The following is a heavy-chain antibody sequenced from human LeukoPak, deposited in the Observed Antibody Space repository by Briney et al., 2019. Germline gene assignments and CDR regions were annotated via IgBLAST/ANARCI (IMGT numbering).Heavy chain of an antibody. V-gene: IGHV3-11*01. Sequence: GGSLRLSCAASGLTFSDSYMSWIRQAPGKGLEWISYISGSGRTIYYADSVKGRFTISRDTSLNTLYLQMNNLRAEDTAVYFCTRVWSSSSADYWGQGTLVTVSS. CDR3: TRVWSSSSADY. CDR1: GLTFSDSY. D-gene: IGHD6-6*01. CDR2: ISGSGRTI. J-gene: IGHJ4*02.